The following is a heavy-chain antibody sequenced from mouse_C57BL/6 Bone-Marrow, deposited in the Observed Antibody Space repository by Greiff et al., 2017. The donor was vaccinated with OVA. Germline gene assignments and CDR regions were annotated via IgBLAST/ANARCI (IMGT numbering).Heavy chain of an antibody. CDR1: GFTFSSYA. CDR3: TRLRDAMDY. Sequence: EVMLVESGEGLVKPGGSLKLSCAASGFTFSSYAMSWVRQTPEKRLEWVAYISSSGDYNYYADTVKGRFTISRDNARNTLYLQMSSLKSEDTAMYYCTRLRDAMDYWGQGTSVTVSS. CDR2: ISSSGDYN. V-gene: IGHV5-9-1*02. J-gene: IGHJ4*01. D-gene: IGHD1-1*01.